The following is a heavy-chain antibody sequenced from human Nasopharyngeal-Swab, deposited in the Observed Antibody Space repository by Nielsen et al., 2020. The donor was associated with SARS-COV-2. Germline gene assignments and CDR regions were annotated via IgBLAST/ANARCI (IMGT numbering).Heavy chain of an antibody. Sequence: GGSLRLSCAASGFTFNNYNFNWVRQAPGKGLEWVSSIISSSSYKYYADSVKGRFTISRDNAKNSLYLQMNSLRAEDTAVYYCARDGLDYDFWRAYFMDVWGQGTTVTVSS. J-gene: IGHJ6*02. V-gene: IGHV3-21*01. D-gene: IGHD3-3*01. CDR2: IISSSSYK. CDR1: GFTFNNYN. CDR3: ARDGLDYDFWRAYFMDV.